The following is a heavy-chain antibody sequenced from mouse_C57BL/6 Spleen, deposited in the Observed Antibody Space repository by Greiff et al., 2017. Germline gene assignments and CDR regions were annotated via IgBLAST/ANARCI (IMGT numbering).Heavy chain of an antibody. J-gene: IGHJ2*01. CDR2: ISSGSSTI. CDR1: GFTFRDYG. V-gene: IGHV5-17*01. Sequence: EVHLVESGGGLVKPGGSLKLSCAASGFTFRDYGMHWVRRAPEKGLEWVAYISSGSSTIYYAETVKGRFTISRDNAKDTLFLQMTSLRSEDTAMYYCARGYGADYWGQGTTLTVSS. CDR3: ARGYGADY. D-gene: IGHD1-1*02.